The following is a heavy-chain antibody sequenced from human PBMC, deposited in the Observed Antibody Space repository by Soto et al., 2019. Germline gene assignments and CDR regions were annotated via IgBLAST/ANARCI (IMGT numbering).Heavy chain of an antibody. CDR2: ISSSGSTI. D-gene: IGHD3-16*01. V-gene: IGHV3-11*01. Sequence: GGSLRLSCAASGFTFSDYYMSWIRQAPGKGLEWVSYISSSGSTIYYADSVKGRFTISRDNAKNSLYLQMNSLRAEDTAVYYCARGHYDYIWGSYSTTAYYFDYWGQGTLVTVSS. CDR1: GFTFSDYY. J-gene: IGHJ4*02. CDR3: ARGHYDYIWGSYSTTAYYFDY.